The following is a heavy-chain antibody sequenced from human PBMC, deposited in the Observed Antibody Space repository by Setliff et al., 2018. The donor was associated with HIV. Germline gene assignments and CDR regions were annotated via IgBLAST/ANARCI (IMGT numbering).Heavy chain of an antibody. V-gene: IGHV3-7*01. CDR3: ARVFWYGLPQIYYYMDV. D-gene: IGHD2-8*02. CDR1: GFTFSSYW. Sequence: LRLSCAASGFTFSSYWMSWVRQAPGKGLEWVANIRQDGGETNYVDSVKGRFTIYRDNAKNSVYLQMISLRAEDTALYYCARVFWYGLPQIYYYMDVWGKGTTVTVSS. J-gene: IGHJ6*03. CDR2: IRQDGGET.